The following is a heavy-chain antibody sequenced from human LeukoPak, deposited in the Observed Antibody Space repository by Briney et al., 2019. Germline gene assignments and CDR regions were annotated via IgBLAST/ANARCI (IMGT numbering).Heavy chain of an antibody. CDR3: ARAGFTFSDYFGSFFDY. CDR1: GFTFSNAW. D-gene: IGHD3-10*01. Sequence: GGSLRLSCAASGFTFSNAWMSWVRQAPGEGLEWVGRIKSKTDGGTTDYAAPVKGRFTISRDDSKNTLYLQMNSLRAEDTAVYYCARAGFTFSDYFGSFFDYWGQGTLVTVSS. V-gene: IGHV3-15*01. CDR2: IKSKTDGGTT. J-gene: IGHJ4*02.